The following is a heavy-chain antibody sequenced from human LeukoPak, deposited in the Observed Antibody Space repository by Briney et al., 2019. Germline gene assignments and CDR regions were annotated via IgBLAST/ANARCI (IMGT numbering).Heavy chain of an antibody. J-gene: IGHJ5*02. V-gene: IGHV4-39*01. D-gene: IGHD3-9*01. CDR3: ARQERVLRYFDWSGNWFDP. Sequence: PSETLSLTCTVSDGSISSSSYYWGWIRQPPGKGLGWIGSIYYSGSTYYNPSLKSRVTISVDTSKNQFSLKLSSVTAADTAVYYCARQERVLRYFDWSGNWFDPWGQGTLVTVSS. CDR1: DGSISSSSYY. CDR2: IYYSGST.